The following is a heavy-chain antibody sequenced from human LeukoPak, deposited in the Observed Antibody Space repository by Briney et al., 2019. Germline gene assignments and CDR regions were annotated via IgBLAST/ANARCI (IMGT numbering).Heavy chain of an antibody. CDR2: IRSKANNYAP. CDR3: AKERPQWLDLGGPFDY. J-gene: IGHJ4*02. CDR1: GFTFSGFA. D-gene: IGHD6-19*01. Sequence: GGSLRLSCSASGFTFSGFAMQWLRQASGKGREWLGRIRSKANNYAPAYAASVKGRISISRDDSKNTAYLQMNSLRAEDSVVYYCAKERPQWLDLGGPFDYWGQGTLVTVSS. V-gene: IGHV3-73*01.